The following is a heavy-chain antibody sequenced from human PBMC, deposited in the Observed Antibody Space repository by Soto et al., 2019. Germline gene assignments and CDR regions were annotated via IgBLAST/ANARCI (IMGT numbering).Heavy chain of an antibody. J-gene: IGHJ6*04. D-gene: IGHD6-6*01. V-gene: IGHV1-2*02. CDR2: INPNSGGT. CDR1: GCTFTGYY. Sequence: ASVKLSCKASGCTFTGYYMHCVRQAPGQGLEWMGWINPNSGGTNYAQKFQGRVTMTRDTSISTAYMELSRLRSDDTAVYYCARDSSTKWYYGREVWGKGNTVTVSS. CDR3: ARDSSTKWYYGREV.